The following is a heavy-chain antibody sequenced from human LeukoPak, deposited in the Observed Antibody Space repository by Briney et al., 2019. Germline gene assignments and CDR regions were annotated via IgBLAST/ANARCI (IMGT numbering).Heavy chain of an antibody. J-gene: IGHJ4*02. V-gene: IGHV1-46*01. CDR1: GYTLTSYD. D-gene: IGHD1-26*01. Sequence: GASVKVSCKASGYTLTSYDMHWVRQAPGQGLEWMGMINFSGGTTGYAQKFQGRVTMTRDTSTTTVYMDPSSLRSDDTAVYYCARGRGSGTSLYYFDYWGQGTLVTVSS. CDR2: INFSGGTT. CDR3: ARGRGSGTSLYYFDY.